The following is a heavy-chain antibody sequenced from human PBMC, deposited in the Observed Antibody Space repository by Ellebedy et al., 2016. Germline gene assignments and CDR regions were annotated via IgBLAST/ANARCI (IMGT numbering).Heavy chain of an antibody. CDR2: INPDGGRT. V-gene: IGHV1-46*01. Sequence: ASVKVSXKASGYTFTSYYMHWVRQAPGQGLEWLGMINPDGGRTTYVERLQGRVTLTRDTSTSTVDMELSSLRSEDTAVYYCARTIGYGGNSCDYWGQGTLVTVSS. CDR1: GYTFTSYY. D-gene: IGHD4-23*01. J-gene: IGHJ4*02. CDR3: ARTIGYGGNSCDY.